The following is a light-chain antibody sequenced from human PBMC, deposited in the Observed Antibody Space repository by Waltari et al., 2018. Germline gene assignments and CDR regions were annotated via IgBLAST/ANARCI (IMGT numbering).Light chain of an antibody. V-gene: IGKV1-39*01. CDR3: HQSYSSHS. Sequence: DIQMTHSPSSLSASVGDRVSITCRASQSINNYLNWYQQKPGTATKLLIYAASRLESGVPSRFSGSGSGTDYTVTISGLQPEDFATDYCHQSYSSHSFGQGTKLGVK. CDR1: QSINNY. CDR2: AAS. J-gene: IGKJ2*03.